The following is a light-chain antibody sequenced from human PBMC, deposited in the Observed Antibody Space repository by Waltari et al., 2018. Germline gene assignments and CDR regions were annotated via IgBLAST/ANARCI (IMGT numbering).Light chain of an antibody. J-gene: IGKJ2*01. CDR1: QSISTY. Sequence: EIQMTQSPSSLSASVGDRVTIPCRASQSISTYLNWYQQKPGKAPKLLIYGASSLQSGVPSRFSGSGSGTDFTLTITSLQPEDSATYYCQQSHGFPFTFGQGTKLEIK. V-gene: IGKV1-39*01. CDR3: QQSHGFPFT. CDR2: GAS.